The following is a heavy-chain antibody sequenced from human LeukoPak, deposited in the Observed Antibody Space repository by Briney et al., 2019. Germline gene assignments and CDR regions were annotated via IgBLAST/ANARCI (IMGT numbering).Heavy chain of an antibody. V-gene: IGHV4-34*01. Sequence: SETLSLTCAVYGGSFSGYYWSWICQPPGKGLEWIGEINHSGSTNYNPSLKSRVTISVDMSKNQFSLKLSSVTAADTAVYYCARAPFLEWLLYPYYGMDVWGQGTTVTVSS. CDR3: ARAPFLEWLLYPYYGMDV. CDR2: INHSGST. D-gene: IGHD3-3*02. J-gene: IGHJ6*02. CDR1: GGSFSGYY.